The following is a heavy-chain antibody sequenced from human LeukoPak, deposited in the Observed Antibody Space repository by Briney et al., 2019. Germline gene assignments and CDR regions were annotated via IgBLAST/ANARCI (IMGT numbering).Heavy chain of an antibody. Sequence: GGPLRLSCAASGLTFSSYGMHWVRQAPGKGLEWVAVISYDGSNKYYADSVKGRFTISRDNSKNTLYLQMNSLRAEDTAVYYCAKDQQWLVKDYYYGMDVWGQGTTVTVSS. V-gene: IGHV3-30*18. CDR3: AKDQQWLVKDYYYGMDV. CDR1: GLTFSSYG. J-gene: IGHJ6*02. CDR2: ISYDGSNK. D-gene: IGHD6-19*01.